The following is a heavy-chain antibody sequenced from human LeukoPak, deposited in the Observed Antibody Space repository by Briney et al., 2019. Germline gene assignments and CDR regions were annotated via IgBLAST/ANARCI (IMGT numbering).Heavy chain of an antibody. V-gene: IGHV4-34*01. CDR2: INHSGST. D-gene: IGHD1-1*01. CDR1: GGSFSGYY. CDR3: AREGNWNDAIDY. J-gene: IGHJ4*02. Sequence: SETLSLTCAVYGGSFSGYYWSWIRQPPGKGLEWIGEINHSGSTNYNPSLKSRVTISVDTSKNQFSLKLSSVTAADTAVYYCAREGNWNDAIDYWGQGTLVTVSS.